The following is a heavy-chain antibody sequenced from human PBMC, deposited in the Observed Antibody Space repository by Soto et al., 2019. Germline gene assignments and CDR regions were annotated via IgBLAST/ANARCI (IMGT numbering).Heavy chain of an antibody. V-gene: IGHV3-23*01. CDR1: GFTFSSYA. D-gene: IGHD2-15*01. Sequence: GGSLRLSCAASGFTFSSYAMSWVRQAPGKGLEWVSAISGSGGSTYYADSVKGRFTISRDNSKNTLYLQMNSLRAEDTAVYYCAKAVGDYSDYYYYGMGVWGQGTTVTVSS. CDR2: ISGSGGST. CDR3: AKAVGDYSDYYYYGMGV. J-gene: IGHJ6*02.